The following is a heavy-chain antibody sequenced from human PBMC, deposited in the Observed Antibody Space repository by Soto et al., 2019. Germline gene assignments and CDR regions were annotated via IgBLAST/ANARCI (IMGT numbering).Heavy chain of an antibody. Sequence: GGSLRLSCAASGFTFSSYAMSWVRQAPGKGLEWVSAISGSGGSTYYADSVKGRFTISRDNSKNTLYLQMNSLRAEDTAVYYCAKDVKERARYFDWWGAGWGQGTLVTVSS. V-gene: IGHV3-23*01. CDR2: ISGSGGST. D-gene: IGHD3-9*01. CDR3: AKDVKERARYFDWWGAG. CDR1: GFTFSSYA. J-gene: IGHJ4*02.